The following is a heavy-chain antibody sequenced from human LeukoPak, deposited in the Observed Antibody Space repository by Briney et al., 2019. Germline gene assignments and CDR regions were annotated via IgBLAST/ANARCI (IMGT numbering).Heavy chain of an antibody. CDR3: ARSVDTSMVGDY. V-gene: IGHV3-53*01. J-gene: IGHJ4*02. CDR1: GFTVSGDY. D-gene: IGHD5-18*01. CDR2: MYSGGAT. Sequence: GGSLRLSCAVSGFTVSGDYMSWVRQAPGKGLEWVSVMYSGGATYYADSVKGRFTISRDNSKNTLYLQMNSLRVEDTAVYYCARSVDTSMVGDYWGQGTLVTVSS.